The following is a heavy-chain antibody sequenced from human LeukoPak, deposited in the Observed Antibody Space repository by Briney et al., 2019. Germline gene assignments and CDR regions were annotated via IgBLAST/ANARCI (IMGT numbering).Heavy chain of an antibody. CDR2: ISSSSSYI. Sequence: GGSLRLSCAASGFTFSSYSMNWVRQAPGKGLEWVSSISSSSSYIYYADSVKGLFTISRDNAKNSLYLQMNSLRAEDTAVYYCARVGRMYSSAYYYFDYWGQGTLVTVSS. V-gene: IGHV3-21*01. J-gene: IGHJ4*02. D-gene: IGHD6-19*01. CDR1: GFTFSSYS. CDR3: ARVGRMYSSAYYYFDY.